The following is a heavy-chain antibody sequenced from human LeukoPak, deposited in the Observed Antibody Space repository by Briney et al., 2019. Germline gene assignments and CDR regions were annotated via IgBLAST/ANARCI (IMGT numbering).Heavy chain of an antibody. V-gene: IGHV3-23*01. D-gene: IGHD2-2*03. CDR3: AKDGGLWISAHWGDS. J-gene: IGHJ4*02. CDR1: GFIFSSYS. CDR2: ISTGGGNT. Sequence: GGSLRLSCAASGFIFSSYSMSWVRQAPGKGLKWVSTISTGGGNTYYADSVQGRFTVSRDDSKNTLYLQMNSLRAEDTAVYYCAKDGGLWISAHWGDSWGRGTLVTVSS.